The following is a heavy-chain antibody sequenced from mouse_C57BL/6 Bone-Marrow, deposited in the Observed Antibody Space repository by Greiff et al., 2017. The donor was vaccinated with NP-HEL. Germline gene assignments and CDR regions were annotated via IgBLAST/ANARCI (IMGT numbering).Heavy chain of an antibody. CDR2: ISDGGSYT. V-gene: IGHV5-4*01. CDR1: GFTFSSYA. J-gene: IGHJ1*03. D-gene: IGHD4-1*01. Sequence: EVHLVESGGGLVKPGGSLKLSCAASGFTFSSYAMSWVRQTPEKRLEWVATISDGGSYTYYPDNVKGRFTISRDNAKNNLYLQMSHLKSEDTAMDYCAREGAGTGYFDVWGTGTTVTVSS. CDR3: AREGAGTGYFDV.